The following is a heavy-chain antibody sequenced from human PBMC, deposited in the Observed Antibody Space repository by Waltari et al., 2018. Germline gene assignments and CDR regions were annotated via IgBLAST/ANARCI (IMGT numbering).Heavy chain of an antibody. D-gene: IGHD3-22*01. CDR2: INHSGST. CDR1: GGSFSGYY. Sequence: QVQLQQWGAGLLKPSETLSLTCAVYGGSFSGYYWSWIRQPPGKGLEWIGEINHSGSTNYNPARKSRVTISVDTSKNQFSLKLSSVTAADTAVYYCARGRILYDSSGYYYLYYYGMDVWGQGTTVTVSS. CDR3: ARGRILYDSSGYYYLYYYGMDV. V-gene: IGHV4-34*01. J-gene: IGHJ6*02.